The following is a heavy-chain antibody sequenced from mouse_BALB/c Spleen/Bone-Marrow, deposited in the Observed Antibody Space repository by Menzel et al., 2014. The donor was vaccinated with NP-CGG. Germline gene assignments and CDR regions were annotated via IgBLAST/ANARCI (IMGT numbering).Heavy chain of an antibody. D-gene: IGHD2-1*01. CDR2: INSNGGST. J-gene: IGHJ2*01. CDR1: GFTFSSYG. CDR3: ARGNYGNYVDYFDY. Sequence: EVQRVESGGGLVQPGGSLKLSCAASGFTFSSYGMSWGRQTPDKRLELVASINSNGGSTYYPDSVKGRFTISRDNDKNTLSLQMSSLKSEDTAMYYCARGNYGNYVDYFDYWGQGTTLTVSS. V-gene: IGHV5-6-3*01.